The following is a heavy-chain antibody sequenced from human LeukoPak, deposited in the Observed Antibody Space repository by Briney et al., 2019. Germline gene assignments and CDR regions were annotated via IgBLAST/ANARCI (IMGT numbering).Heavy chain of an antibody. D-gene: IGHD3-10*01. J-gene: IGHJ4*02. CDR1: GFTFSTYA. V-gene: IGHV3-23*01. CDR3: AKVGGVTMVRRTDY. Sequence: GGSLRLSCAASGFTFSTYAMSWVRQAPGKGLEWVSAISGSGGSTYYADSVKGRFTISRDNSKNTLYLQMNSLRAEDTAVYYCAKVGGVTMVRRTDYWGQVTLVTVSS. CDR2: ISGSGGST.